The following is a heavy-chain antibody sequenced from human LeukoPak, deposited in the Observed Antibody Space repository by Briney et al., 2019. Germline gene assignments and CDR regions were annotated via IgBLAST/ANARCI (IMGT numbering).Heavy chain of an antibody. V-gene: IGHV4-4*02. CDR3: ARMVYDTSGYYPSFDY. J-gene: IGHJ4*02. CDR2: IYHSGAT. D-gene: IGHD3-22*01. Sequence: KASGTLSLTCAVSGGSISSSNWWSWIRQPPGKGLEWIGEIYHSGATNSNPSLKSRVAISVDKSNNQFSLRLSSVTAADTAVYYCARMVYDTSGYYPSFDYWGQGTLVTVSS. CDR1: GGSISSSNW.